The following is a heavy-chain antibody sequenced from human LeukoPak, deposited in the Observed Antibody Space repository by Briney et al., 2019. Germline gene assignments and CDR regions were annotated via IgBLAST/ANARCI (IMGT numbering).Heavy chain of an antibody. J-gene: IGHJ3*02. CDR1: GGSISSGGYY. V-gene: IGHV4-31*03. CDR2: IYYRGST. Sequence: SETLSLTCTVSGGSISSGGYYWSWIRQHPGKGLEWIGYIYYRGSTYYNPSLKSRVTISVDTSKNQFSLKLSSVTAADTAVYYCARAPSRDDAFDIWGQGTMVTVSS. CDR3: ARAPSRDDAFDI.